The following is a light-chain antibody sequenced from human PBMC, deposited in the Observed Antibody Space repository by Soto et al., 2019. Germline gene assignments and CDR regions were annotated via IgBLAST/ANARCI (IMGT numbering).Light chain of an antibody. V-gene: IGKV4-1*01. CDR2: WAS. CDR1: QGVLYSSNNKNY. J-gene: IGKJ4*01. CDR3: QQYYSPPLLT. Sequence: DIVMTQSPDSLAVSLGERATINCKSSQGVLYSSNNKNYLAWYQQKPGQPPKLLIYWASTRESGVPDRFSGSGSGTDFTLTISSLQAEDVAVYYCQQYYSPPLLTFGGGTKVEIK.